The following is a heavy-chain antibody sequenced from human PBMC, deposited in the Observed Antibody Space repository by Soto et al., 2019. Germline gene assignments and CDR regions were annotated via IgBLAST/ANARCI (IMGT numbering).Heavy chain of an antibody. J-gene: IGHJ1*01. V-gene: IGHV1-18*01. Sequence: QVQVLQSGPDVKRPWASVTVSCKTSGYTFSTSGISWVRQAPGQGLEWVGWIRPDNGNRKSAQSLQGRVTLTTDTSARTAYMELRRLTSDDTAMYYCERETESNLYNDWGQGTLVTVSS. CDR2: IRPDNGNR. D-gene: IGHD1-20*01. CDR3: ERETESNLYND. CDR1: GYTFSTSG.